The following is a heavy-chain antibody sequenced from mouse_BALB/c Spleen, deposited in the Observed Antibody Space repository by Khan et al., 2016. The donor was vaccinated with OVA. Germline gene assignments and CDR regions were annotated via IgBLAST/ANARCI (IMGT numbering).Heavy chain of an antibody. V-gene: IGHV5-17*02. Sequence: EVELVESGGGLVQPGGSRKLSCAASGFTFNSYGMHWVRQAPEKGLEWVAYISGDSNTIYFTDTVKGRFTISRDNPKNTLFLQRTSLMSEDTAMYYCATSYFYGDYFDYWGPGTTLTVS. CDR1: GFTFNSYG. D-gene: IGHD1-1*01. CDR3: ATSYFYGDYFDY. CDR2: ISGDSNTI. J-gene: IGHJ2*01.